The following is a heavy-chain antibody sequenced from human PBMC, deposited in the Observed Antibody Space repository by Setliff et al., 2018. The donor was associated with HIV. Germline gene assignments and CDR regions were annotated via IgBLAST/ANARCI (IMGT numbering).Heavy chain of an antibody. CDR3: ARAGNFGDWDGFDV. J-gene: IGHJ3*01. Sequence: SETLSLTCAVYGGSFSGHYWSWIRQPPGRGLEWIAEINHSGGANHNPPLKSRITISVDTSKKQVSLKLTSVTAADTAIYYCARAGNFGDWDGFDVWGQGTMVTVSS. CDR1: GGSFSGHY. CDR2: INHSGGA. D-gene: IGHD3-10*01. V-gene: IGHV4-34*01.